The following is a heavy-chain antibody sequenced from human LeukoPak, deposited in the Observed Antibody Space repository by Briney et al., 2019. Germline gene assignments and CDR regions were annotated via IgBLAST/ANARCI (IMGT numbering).Heavy chain of an antibody. CDR2: IYTSGGT. D-gene: IGHD2-15*01. J-gene: IGHJ4*02. CDR3: ATQKRYCSGGSCSRYYFDY. Sequence: KPSQTLSLTCTVSGGSITSGSYYWSWIRQPAGKGLEWIGRIYTSGGTNYNPSLKSRVTISVDTSKNQFSLKLSSVTAADTAVYYCATQKRYCSGGSCSRYYFDYWGQGTLVTVSS. CDR1: GGSITSGSYY. V-gene: IGHV4-61*02.